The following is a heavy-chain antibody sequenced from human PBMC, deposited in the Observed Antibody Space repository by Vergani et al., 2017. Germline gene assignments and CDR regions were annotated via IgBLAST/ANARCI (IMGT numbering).Heavy chain of an antibody. CDR3: AKEGTTVTTRELRHGMDV. CDR1: GFTFSSYS. J-gene: IGHJ6*02. V-gene: IGHV3-48*01. CDR2: ISSSSSTI. Sequence: EVQLLESGGGLVQPGGSLRLSCAASGFTFSSYSMNWVRQAPGKGLEWVSYISSSSSTIYYADSVKGRFTISRDNAKNSLYLQMNSLRAEDTAVYYCAKEGTTVTTRELRHGMDVWGQGTTVTVSS. D-gene: IGHD4-17*01.